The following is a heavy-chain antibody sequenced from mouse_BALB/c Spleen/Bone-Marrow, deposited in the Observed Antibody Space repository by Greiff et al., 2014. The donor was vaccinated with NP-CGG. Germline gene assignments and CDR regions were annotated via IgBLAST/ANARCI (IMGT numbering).Heavy chain of an antibody. CDR1: GYAFTSYN. CDR3: ARYFDYDYFDY. Sequence: EVKLVESGPELVKPGASVKVSCKASGYAFTSYNMYWVKQSHGKSLEWIGYIDPYNGGTYYNQKFKGKATLTVDKSSSTAYMHLNSLTSEDSALYYCARYFDYDYFDYWGQGTTLTVSS. J-gene: IGHJ2*01. V-gene: IGHV1S135*01. D-gene: IGHD2-4*01. CDR2: IDPYNGGT.